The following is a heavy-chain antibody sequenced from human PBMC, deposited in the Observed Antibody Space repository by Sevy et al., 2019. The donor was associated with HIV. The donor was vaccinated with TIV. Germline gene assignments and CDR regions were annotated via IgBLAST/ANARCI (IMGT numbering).Heavy chain of an antibody. D-gene: IGHD6-19*01. CDR3: ARDHNQWLVRGYYYYGMDV. Sequence: ASVKVSCKASGYTFTSYGISWVRQAPGQGLEWMGWISAYNGNTNYAQKLQGRVTMTTDTSTSTAYMELRSLRSDDTAVYYCARDHNQWLVRGYYYYGMDVWGQGTTVTVSS. J-gene: IGHJ6*02. CDR1: GYTFTSYG. V-gene: IGHV1-18*01. CDR2: ISAYNGNT.